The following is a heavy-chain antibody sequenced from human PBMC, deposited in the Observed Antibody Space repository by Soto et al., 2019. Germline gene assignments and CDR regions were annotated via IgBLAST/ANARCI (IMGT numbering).Heavy chain of an antibody. CDR2: IYYSGST. J-gene: IGHJ4*02. CDR1: GGSISSGDYY. D-gene: IGHD5-18*01. Sequence: QVQLQESGPGLVKPSQTLSLTCTVSGGSISSGDYYWSWIRQPPGKGLEWIGYIYYSGSTYCNPSLQSRVTRSVDTSKNQFSLKLSSVTAADTAVYYCASNSYGYIVYDYWGQGTLVTVSS. V-gene: IGHV4-30-4*01. CDR3: ASNSYGYIVYDY.